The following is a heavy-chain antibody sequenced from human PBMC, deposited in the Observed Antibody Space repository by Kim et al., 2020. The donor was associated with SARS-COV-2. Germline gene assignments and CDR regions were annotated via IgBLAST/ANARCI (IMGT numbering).Heavy chain of an antibody. CDR3: ARAYYDILTGYAWDGMDV. CDR2: INSDGSST. Sequence: GGSLRLSCAASGFTFSSYWMHWVRQAPGKGLVWVSRINSDGSSTSYADSVKGRFTISRDNAKNTLYLQMNSLRAEDTAVYYCARAYYDILTGYAWDGMDVWGKGTTVTGSS. V-gene: IGHV3-74*01. D-gene: IGHD3-9*01. J-gene: IGHJ6*04. CDR1: GFTFSSYW.